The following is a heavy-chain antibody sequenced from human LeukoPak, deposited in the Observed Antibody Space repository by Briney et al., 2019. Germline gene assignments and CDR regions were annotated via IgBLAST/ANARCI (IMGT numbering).Heavy chain of an antibody. D-gene: IGHD5-12*01. J-gene: IGHJ4*02. V-gene: IGHV1-69*04. CDR3: ARDKDRYSGYDSGPTDY. Sequence: GASVKVSCKASGGTFSSYAISWVRQAPGQGLEWMGRIIPILGIANYAQKFQGRVTITADKSTSTAYMELSSLRSEDTAVYYCARDKDRYSGYDSGPTDYWGQGTLVTVSS. CDR1: GGTFSSYA. CDR2: IIPILGIA.